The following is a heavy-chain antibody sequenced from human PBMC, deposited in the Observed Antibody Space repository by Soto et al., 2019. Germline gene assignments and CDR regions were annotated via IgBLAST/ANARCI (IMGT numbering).Heavy chain of an antibody. CDR2: ISYDGSNK. V-gene: IGHV3-30*18. D-gene: IGHD5-18*01. Sequence: GGSLRLSCAASGFTFSSYGMHWVRQAPGKGLEWVAVISYDGSNKYYADSVKGRFTISRDNSKNTLYLQMNSLRAEDTAVYYCAKERIQLWLHFIYWGQGTLVTVSS. CDR3: AKERIQLWLHFIY. CDR1: GFTFSSYG. J-gene: IGHJ4*02.